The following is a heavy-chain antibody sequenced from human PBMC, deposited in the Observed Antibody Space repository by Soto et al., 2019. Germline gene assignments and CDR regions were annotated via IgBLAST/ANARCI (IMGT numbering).Heavy chain of an antibody. D-gene: IGHD3-22*01. V-gene: IGHV4-59*01. Sequence: SETLSLTCTVSGGSISSYYWSWIRQPPGKGLEWIGYIYYSGSTNYNPSLKSRVTISVDTSKNQFSLKLSSVTAADTAVYYCAREHTYYYDSSGYQDVWGQGTTVTVSS. J-gene: IGHJ6*02. CDR1: GGSISSYY. CDR3: AREHTYYYDSSGYQDV. CDR2: IYYSGST.